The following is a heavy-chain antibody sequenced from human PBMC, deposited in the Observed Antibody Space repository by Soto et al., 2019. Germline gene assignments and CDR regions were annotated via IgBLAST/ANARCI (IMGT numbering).Heavy chain of an antibody. V-gene: IGHV3-53*01. J-gene: IGHJ4*01. CDR3: ARVTHSSHSFDC. CDR2: IYTGGTT. Sequence: GSLRLSCAASGFTVSINYMSWVRQAPGKGLECVSVIYTGGTTYYPKSVKGQFTFSRDNSKNTLYLQMDSPRADDTAVYYCARVTHSSHSFDCWAQGTLVTVSS. CDR1: GFTVSINY. D-gene: IGHD3-22*01.